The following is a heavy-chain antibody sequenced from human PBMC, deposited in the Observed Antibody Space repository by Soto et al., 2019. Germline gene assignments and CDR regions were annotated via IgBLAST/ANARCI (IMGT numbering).Heavy chain of an antibody. CDR1: GDSISGGRYH. CDR3: ARADGFVVVTPFMDY. D-gene: IGHD3-3*01. Sequence: SETLSLTCTVSGDSISGGRYHWGWIRQPPGKGLEWIATIHYSGNTHYNPSLRSRVTISVDTSKSQFSLRLSSVTAADTAVYYCARADGFVVVTPFMDYWGQGTLVTVSS. V-gene: IGHV4-39*01. CDR2: IHYSGNT. J-gene: IGHJ4*02.